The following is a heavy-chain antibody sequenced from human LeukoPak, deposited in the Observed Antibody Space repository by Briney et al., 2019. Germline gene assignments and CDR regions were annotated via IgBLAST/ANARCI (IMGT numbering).Heavy chain of an antibody. V-gene: IGHV3-30*01. CDR1: GFTFSSYA. J-gene: IGHJ3*02. Sequence: GGSLRLSCAASGFTFSSYAMHGVRQAPGKGLEWGAVISYDGSNKYYADSVKGRFTISRDNSKNTLYLQMNSLRAEDTAVYYCARDRWVVVVDDAFDIWGQGTMVTVSS. D-gene: IGHD2-15*01. CDR2: ISYDGSNK. CDR3: ARDRWVVVVDDAFDI.